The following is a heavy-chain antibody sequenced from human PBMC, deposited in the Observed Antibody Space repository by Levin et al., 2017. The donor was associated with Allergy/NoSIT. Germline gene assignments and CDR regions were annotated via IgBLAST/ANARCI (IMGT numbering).Heavy chain of an antibody. CDR2: INHSGST. CDR3: ERGRRYDDSGSHYWGYHFDF. Sequence: SETLSLTCAVNGGSFSGYSWSWIRQSPRKGLEWIGEINHSGSTNYNPSLKSRVTISVDTSTNQFSLRLTSVTAADTAVDYCERGRRYDDSGSHYWGYHFDFWGQGTAVTVSS. J-gene: IGHJ3*01. V-gene: IGHV4-34*01. CDR1: GGSFSGYS. D-gene: IGHD3-10*01.